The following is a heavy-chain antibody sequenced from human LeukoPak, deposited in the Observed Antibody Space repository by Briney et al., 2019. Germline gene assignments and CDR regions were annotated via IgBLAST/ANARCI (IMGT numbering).Heavy chain of an antibody. D-gene: IGHD6-13*01. CDR2: IYHSGST. CDR3: AGRSGSSSWYSLDY. V-gene: IGHV4-30-2*01. CDR1: GDSISSGGYY. J-gene: IGHJ4*02. Sequence: PSETLSLTCTVSGDSISSGGYYWSWIRQPPGKGLGWIGYIYHSGSTYYNPSLKSRVTISVDRSKNQFSLKLSSVTAADTAVYYCAGRSGSSSWYSLDYWGQGTLVTVSS.